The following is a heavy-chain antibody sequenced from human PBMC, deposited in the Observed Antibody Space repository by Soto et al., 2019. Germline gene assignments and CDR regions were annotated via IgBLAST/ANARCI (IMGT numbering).Heavy chain of an antibody. CDR3: AKNGRDSLREQWLLKYYFDY. D-gene: IGHD6-19*01. J-gene: IGHJ4*02. CDR2: ISGSGGST. V-gene: IGHV3-23*01. CDR1: GFTFSSYA. Sequence: GGSLRLSCAASGFTFSSYAMSWVRQAPGKGLEWVSAISGSGGSTYYADSVKGRFTISRDNSKNTLYLQMNSLRAEDTAVYYCAKNGRDSLREQWLLKYYFDYWGQGTLVTVSS.